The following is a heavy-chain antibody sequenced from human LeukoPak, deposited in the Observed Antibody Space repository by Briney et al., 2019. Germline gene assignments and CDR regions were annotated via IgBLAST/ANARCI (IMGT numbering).Heavy chain of an antibody. CDR3: ARADYDYVWGSYRDY. D-gene: IGHD3-16*02. Sequence: SQNLSLTCTVSGGSISSGGYYWSWIRQPPGKGLEWIGYIYHGGSTYYNPSLKSRVTISVDTSKNQFSLKLSSVTAADTAVYYCARADYDYVWGSYRDYWGQGTLVTVSS. CDR2: IYHGGST. J-gene: IGHJ4*02. CDR1: GGSISSGGYY. V-gene: IGHV4-30-2*01.